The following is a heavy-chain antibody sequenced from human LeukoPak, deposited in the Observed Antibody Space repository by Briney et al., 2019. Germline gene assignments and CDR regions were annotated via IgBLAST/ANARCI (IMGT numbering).Heavy chain of an antibody. V-gene: IGHV3-23*01. CDR3: AKHKSSGWFYFDS. J-gene: IGHJ4*02. D-gene: IGHD6-13*01. CDR1: GFTFSSYA. CDR2: ISGSGGST. Sequence: GGSLRLSCAASGFTFSSYAMSWVRQAPGKGLEWVSAISGSGGSTYYADSVKGRFTISRDNSKNRLYLQMNSLRAEDTAVYYCAKHKSSGWFYFDSWGRGTLVTVSS.